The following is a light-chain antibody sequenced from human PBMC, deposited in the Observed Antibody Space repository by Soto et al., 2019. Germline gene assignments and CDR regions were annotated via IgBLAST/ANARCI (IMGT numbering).Light chain of an antibody. CDR2: GNN. Sequence: QSVLTQPPSVSGAPGRRVTISCTGSTSNIGADYDVHWYQQFPGTAPKLLIYGNNNRPSGVPDRFSGSKSGTSASLAITGLQAGDEADYYCQSYDSSLSAYVFGTGTKVTVL. J-gene: IGLJ1*01. CDR1: TSNIGADYD. V-gene: IGLV1-40*01. CDR3: QSYDSSLSAYV.